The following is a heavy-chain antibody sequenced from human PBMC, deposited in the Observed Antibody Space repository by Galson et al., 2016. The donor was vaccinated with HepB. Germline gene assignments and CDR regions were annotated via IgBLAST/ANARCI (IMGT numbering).Heavy chain of an antibody. V-gene: IGHV4-59*01. Sequence: SETLSLTCTVSSGSTSGYYWSWIRQPPGKGLEWIGYINYSGSTNYNPSLRSRVAISVATSNNQFFLDLSSVTTADTAVYYCARAMGMVASGHYRGGYYYLDVWGPGATVTVSS. CDR2: INYSGST. D-gene: IGHD3-3*01. J-gene: IGHJ6*02. CDR3: ARAMGMVASGHYRGGYYYLDV. CDR1: SGSTSGYY.